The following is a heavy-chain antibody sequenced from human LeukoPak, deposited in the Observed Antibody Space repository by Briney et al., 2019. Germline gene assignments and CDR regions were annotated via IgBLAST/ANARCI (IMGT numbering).Heavy chain of an antibody. CDR3: VRDDGNRTGSTYFDAFDI. CDR1: GFTFNRYW. D-gene: IGHD3-9*01. Sequence: GGSLRLSCVASGFTFNRYWMIWVRQAPGKGLEWVANVNRDGNEKHYVDSVEGRFTMSRDNAKNSLYLQMNSLRNEDTAVYYCVRDDGNRTGSTYFDAFDIWGRGTLVTVSA. CDR2: VNRDGNEK. J-gene: IGHJ3*02. V-gene: IGHV3-7*03.